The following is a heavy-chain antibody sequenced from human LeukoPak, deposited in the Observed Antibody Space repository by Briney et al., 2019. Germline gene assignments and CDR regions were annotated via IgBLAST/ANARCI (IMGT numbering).Heavy chain of an antibody. CDR3: ATDDVTTGTKTALGY. Sequence: SVKVSCKASGFTFTSSAVQWVRQARGQGLEWVGWIVVGSGNTNYAQKFQERVTINRDMSTSTAYMELSSLRSEDTAVYYCATDDVTTGTKTALGYWGQGTLVTVSS. CDR1: GFTFTSSA. D-gene: IGHD1-1*01. J-gene: IGHJ4*02. V-gene: IGHV1-58*01. CDR2: IVVGSGNT.